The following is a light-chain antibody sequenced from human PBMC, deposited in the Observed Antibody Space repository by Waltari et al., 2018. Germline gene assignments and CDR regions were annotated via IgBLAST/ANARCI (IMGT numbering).Light chain of an antibody. V-gene: IGKV1-33*01. CDR1: PDITNY. CDR2: ATS. CDR3: QQYDSLPLT. J-gene: IGKJ3*01. Sequence: DVQMTQSPSSLSASIGDRVTITCQTSPDITNYFNWYKQKPGKSPNLLIYATSNLESGVPSRFSGSGSGTLFTFTISSLQPEDIATYYCQQYDSLPLTFGPGTTVDV.